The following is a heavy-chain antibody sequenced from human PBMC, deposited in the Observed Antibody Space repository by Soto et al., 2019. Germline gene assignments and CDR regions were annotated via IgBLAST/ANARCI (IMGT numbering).Heavy chain of an antibody. CDR1: GGSISSSSYY. V-gene: IGHV4-39*01. J-gene: IGHJ6*03. Sequence: PSETLSLTCTVSGGSISSSSYYWGWIRQPPGKGLEWIGSIYYSGSTYYNPSLKNRVTISVDTSKNQYSLKLSSVTAADTAVYYCARLLNYGDYLTYYYYYMDVWGKGTTVTVSS. CDR3: ARLLNYGDYLTYYYYYMDV. D-gene: IGHD4-17*01. CDR2: IYYSGST.